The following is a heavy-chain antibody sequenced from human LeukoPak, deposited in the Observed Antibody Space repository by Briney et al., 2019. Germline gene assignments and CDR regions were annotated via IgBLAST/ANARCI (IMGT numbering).Heavy chain of an antibody. D-gene: IGHD3-10*01. Sequence: SETLSLTCAVYGGSFSGYYWSWIRQPPGKGLEWIGEINHSGSTNYNPSLKSRATISVETSKNQFSLKLKSVTAADTAVYYCARGGYYGSGNDFRFDPWGQGTLVTVSS. J-gene: IGHJ5*02. CDR2: INHSGST. V-gene: IGHV4-34*01. CDR3: ARGGYYGSGNDFRFDP. CDR1: GGSFSGYY.